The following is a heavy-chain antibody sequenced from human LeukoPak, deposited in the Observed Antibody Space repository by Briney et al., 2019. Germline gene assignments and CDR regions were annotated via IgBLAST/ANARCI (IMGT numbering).Heavy chain of an antibody. V-gene: IGHV4-34*01. CDR1: GGSFSDYW. D-gene: IGHD4-17*01. CDR3: ARAYGEPRNYYYYYMDV. Sequence: SETLSLTCAVYGGSFSDYWWTWIRQPPGKGLEWIGSIYYSGSTYYNPSLKSRVTISVDTSKNQFSLKLSSVTAADTAVYYCARAYGEPRNYYYYYMDVWGKGTTVTVSS. CDR2: IYYSGST. J-gene: IGHJ6*03.